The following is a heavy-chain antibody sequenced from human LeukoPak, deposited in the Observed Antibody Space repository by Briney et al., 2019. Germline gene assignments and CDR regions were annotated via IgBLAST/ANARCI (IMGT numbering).Heavy chain of an antibody. V-gene: IGHV4-4*07. CDR3: ARDRFGDLNYFDY. CDR1: GGSISSSF. Sequence: PSETLSLTCTVSGGSISSSFWSWIRHPAGKGLERIGRIYTSGSTNYNPSLKSRVTISADKSTNQFSLKLSSVTAADTAVYYCARDRFGDLNYFDYWGQGTLVTVSS. CDR2: IYTSGST. J-gene: IGHJ4*02. D-gene: IGHD3-3*01.